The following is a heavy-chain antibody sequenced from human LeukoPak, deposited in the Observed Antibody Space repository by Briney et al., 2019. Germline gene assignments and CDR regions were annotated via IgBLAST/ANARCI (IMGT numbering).Heavy chain of an antibody. V-gene: IGHV4-59*08. CDR1: GDSISSYY. CDR3: ARHPRSCTGGGTCYSWFDA. D-gene: IGHD2-15*01. Sequence: KPSETLSLTCTVSGDSISSYYWSWIRQPPGKGLEWIGYIYSSGSTKYNPSLKSRVTISIDTSRNQFSLTVHSVTAADTAMYYCARHPRSCTGGGTCYSWFDASGQGTLVTVSS. CDR2: IYSSGST. J-gene: IGHJ5*02.